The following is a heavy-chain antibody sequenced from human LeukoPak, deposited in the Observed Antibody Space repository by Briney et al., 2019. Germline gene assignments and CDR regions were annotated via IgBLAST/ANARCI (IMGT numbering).Heavy chain of an antibody. D-gene: IGHD6-19*01. CDR3: ARETDSRGWYPFDY. CDR2: ISYDGSNK. V-gene: IGHV3-30*04. J-gene: IGHJ4*02. CDR1: GFTFSSYA. Sequence: PGGSLRLSCAASGFTFSSYAMHWVRQAPGKGLEWVAVISYDGSNKYYADSVKGRFTISRDNSKNTLYLQMNSLRAEDTAVYYCARETDSRGWYPFDYWGQGTLVTVSS.